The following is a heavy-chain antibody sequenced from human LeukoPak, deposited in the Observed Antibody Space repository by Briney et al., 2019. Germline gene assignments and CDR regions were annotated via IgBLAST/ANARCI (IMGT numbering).Heavy chain of an antibody. CDR2: TNWDGGST. D-gene: IGHD6-13*01. J-gene: IGHJ4*02. Sequence: PGGCLRLSCAASGFSLHDYTMHWVRQPPGKCLEWVSLTNWDGGSTFYADSVKGRFTISRDTSKSSLYLQMNSLTPEDTALYYCAKDLGKVIAAAGSSGFDSWGRGTLVTVSS. CDR3: AKDLGKVIAAAGSSGFDS. V-gene: IGHV3-43*01. CDR1: GFSLHDYT.